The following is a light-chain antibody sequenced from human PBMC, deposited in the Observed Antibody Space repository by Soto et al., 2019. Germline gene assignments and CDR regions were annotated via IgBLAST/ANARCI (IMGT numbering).Light chain of an antibody. CDR2: EVN. V-gene: IGLV2-23*02. CDR3: CSYAGTVAYV. Sequence: QSVLTYPSSVSQAPGHSLTLPSAGTGSVVGAYNLVSWYQQHPGKAPKLIICEVNTRPSGISNRFSGSKSGDTASLTISGLQAEDEADYFCCSYAGTVAYVFGTGTKVTVL. CDR1: GSVVGAYNL. J-gene: IGLJ1*01.